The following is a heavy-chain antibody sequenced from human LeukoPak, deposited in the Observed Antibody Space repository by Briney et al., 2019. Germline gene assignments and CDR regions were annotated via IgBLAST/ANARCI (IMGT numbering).Heavy chain of an antibody. Sequence: GGSLRLSCAASGFTFSSYSMNWVRQAPGKGLEWVSSISCGSSYIYYADSVKGRFTISRDNAKNSLYLQMNSLRAEDTAVYYCARDPSGEGATNMFDYWGQGTLVTVSS. CDR3: ARDPSGEGATNMFDY. D-gene: IGHD5-12*01. V-gene: IGHV3-21*01. CDR2: ISCGSSYI. J-gene: IGHJ4*02. CDR1: GFTFSSYS.